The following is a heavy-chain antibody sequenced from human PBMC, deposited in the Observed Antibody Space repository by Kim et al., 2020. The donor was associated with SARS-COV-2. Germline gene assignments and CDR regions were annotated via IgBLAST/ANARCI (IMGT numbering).Heavy chain of an antibody. CDR3: AKDMNINRGYYYYGMDV. V-gene: IGHV3-30*18. J-gene: IGHJ6*02. CDR1: GFTFSSYG. Sequence: GGSLRLSCAASGFTFSSYGMHWVRQAPGKGLEWVAVISYDGSNKYYADSVKGRFTISRDNSKNTLYLQMNSLRAEDTAVYYCAKDMNINRGYYYYGMDVWGQGTTVTVSS. D-gene: IGHD3-16*01. CDR2: ISYDGSNK.